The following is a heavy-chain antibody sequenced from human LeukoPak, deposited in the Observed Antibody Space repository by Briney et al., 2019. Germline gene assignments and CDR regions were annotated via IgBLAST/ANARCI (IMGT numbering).Heavy chain of an antibody. D-gene: IGHD6-6*01. CDR2: INPSGGST. Sequence: ASVKLSCKASGYTFTSYYMHWVRQAPGQGLEWMGIINPSGGSTSYAPKFQGRVTMTRDTSTSTVYMELSSLRSEDTAAYYCARDDASRYFDLWGRGTLVTVSS. J-gene: IGHJ2*01. CDR3: ARDDASRYFDL. V-gene: IGHV1-46*01. CDR1: GYTFTSYY.